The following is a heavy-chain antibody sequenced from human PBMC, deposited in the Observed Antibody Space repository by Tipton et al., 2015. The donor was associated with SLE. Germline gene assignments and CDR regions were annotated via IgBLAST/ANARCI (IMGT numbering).Heavy chain of an antibody. V-gene: IGHV4-31*03. D-gene: IGHD5-12*01. CDR3: ARGGVGGYDYFDY. CDR1: GASITSGGYY. J-gene: IGHJ4*02. CDR2: IGYGGST. Sequence: TLSLTCTVSGASITSGGYYWSWIRQHPGKGLEWIGHIGYGGSTDYNPSLISRVTILAGTSKNQFSLKLTSVTAADTAVYFCARGGVGGYDYFDYWGQGTLVTVSS.